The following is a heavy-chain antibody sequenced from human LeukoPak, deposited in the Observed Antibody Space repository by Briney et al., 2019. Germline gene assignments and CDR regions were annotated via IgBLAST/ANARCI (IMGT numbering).Heavy chain of an antibody. J-gene: IGHJ4*02. Sequence: PSETLSLTCTVSGGSISSYYWSWIRQPPGKGLEWIGYIYYSGSTNYNPSLKSRVTISVDTSKNQFSLKLSSVTAADTAVYYCARERGQQLTHFDYWGQGTLVTVSS. V-gene: IGHV4-59*12. CDR3: ARERGQQLTHFDY. CDR2: IYYSGST. D-gene: IGHD6-13*01. CDR1: GGSISSYY.